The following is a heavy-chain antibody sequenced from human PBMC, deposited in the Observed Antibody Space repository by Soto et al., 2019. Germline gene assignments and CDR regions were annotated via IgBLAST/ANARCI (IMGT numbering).Heavy chain of an antibody. CDR1: GGSISTSTYY. V-gene: IGHV4-39*01. J-gene: IGHJ4*02. CDR2: IYHSGTT. CDR3: ASEVLGTTLPLKVDY. Sequence: SETLSLTCTVSGGSISTSTYYWGWIRQSPGKGLEWIASIYHSGTTYYNPSVKSRLTISVDRSKNQFSLKLSSVTAADTAVYYCASEVLGTTLPLKVDYWGQGTLVTVSS. D-gene: IGHD2-15*01.